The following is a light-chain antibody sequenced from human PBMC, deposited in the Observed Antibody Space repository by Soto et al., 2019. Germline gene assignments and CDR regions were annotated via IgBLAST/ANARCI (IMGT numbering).Light chain of an antibody. J-gene: IGKJ1*01. V-gene: IGKV3-15*01. CDR1: QSVSSN. CDR3: QQYNNWPWT. Sequence: ERVMTQSPATLSVSPGERATLSCRASQSVSSNLAWYQQKPGQAPRLLIYGASTRATGIPGRFSGSGSGADFTLTISSLQSEDFAVYYCQQYNNWPWTFGQGTKVDIK. CDR2: GAS.